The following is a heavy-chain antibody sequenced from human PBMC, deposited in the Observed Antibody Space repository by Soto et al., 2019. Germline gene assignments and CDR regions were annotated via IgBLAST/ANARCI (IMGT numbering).Heavy chain of an antibody. Sequence: GSGPTLVNPTQTLTLTCTFSGFSLSTSGVGVGWIRQPPGKGLEWLALIYWNDDKRYSPSLKSRLTITKDTSKNQVVLTMTSLRAEDTALYYCAKDVYSRWYCSGGSCYGFDYWGQGTLVTVSS. V-gene: IGHV2-5*01. CDR1: GFSLSTSGVG. CDR2: IYWNDDK. CDR3: AKDVYSRWYCSGGSCYGFDY. D-gene: IGHD2-15*01. J-gene: IGHJ4*02.